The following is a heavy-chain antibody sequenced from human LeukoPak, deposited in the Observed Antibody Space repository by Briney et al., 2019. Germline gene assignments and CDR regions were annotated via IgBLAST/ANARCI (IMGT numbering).Heavy chain of an antibody. CDR2: IYYSGST. V-gene: IGHV4-39*01. D-gene: IGHD5-18*01. CDR3: ARHVAMVAPLHY. J-gene: IGHJ4*02. CDR1: GGSISGSSDY. Sequence: SETLSLTCTVSGGSISGSSDYWGWIRQPPGKGLEWIGSIYYSGSTYYNPSLKNRVTISVDTSKNQFSLRLSSVTAAGTAVYYCARHVAMVAPLHYRGQGTLVTVSS.